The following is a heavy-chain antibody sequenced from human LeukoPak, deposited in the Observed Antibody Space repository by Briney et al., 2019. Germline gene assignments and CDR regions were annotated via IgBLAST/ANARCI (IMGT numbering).Heavy chain of an antibody. Sequence: SGGSLRLSCAASEFFVGSNYMTWVRQAPGKGLEWVSLIYSGGSTYYADSVKGRFTISRDNSKNTLYLQMNSLRAEDTAVYYCARGDTRILCSGGSCYSPLDYWGQGTLVTVSS. J-gene: IGHJ4*02. D-gene: IGHD2-15*01. CDR1: EFFVGSNY. CDR3: ARGDTRILCSGGSCYSPLDY. CDR2: IYSGGST. V-gene: IGHV3-66*01.